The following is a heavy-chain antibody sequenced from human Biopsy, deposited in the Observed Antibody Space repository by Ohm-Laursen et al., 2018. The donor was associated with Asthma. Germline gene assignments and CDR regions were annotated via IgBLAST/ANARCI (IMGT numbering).Heavy chain of an antibody. CDR3: ARGVVYGGDSYAEYFQH. J-gene: IGHJ1*01. Sequence: SETLSLTCTVSGDSISSYHWSWIRQPPGKGLEWIGYISYSGSTNYNPSLKSRVTISVDTSKNQFFLRLSSVTAADTAVYYCARGVVYGGDSYAEYFQHWGQGTLVTVSS. CDR2: ISYSGST. D-gene: IGHD4-23*01. V-gene: IGHV4-59*01. CDR1: GDSISSYH.